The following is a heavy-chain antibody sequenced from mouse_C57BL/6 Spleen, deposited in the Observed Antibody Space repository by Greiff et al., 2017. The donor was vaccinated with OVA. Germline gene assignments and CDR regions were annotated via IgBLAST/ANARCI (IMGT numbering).Heavy chain of an antibody. Sequence: VQLKQSGPELVKPGASVKISCKASGYSFTGYYMNWVKQSPEKSLEWIGEINPSTGGTTYNQKFKAKATLTVDKSSSTAYMQLKSLTSEDSAVYYCARGAPYYSNYEEGSDYWGQGTTLTVSS. CDR1: GYSFTGYY. J-gene: IGHJ2*01. D-gene: IGHD2-5*01. CDR3: ARGAPYYSNYEEGSDY. V-gene: IGHV1-42*01. CDR2: INPSTGGT.